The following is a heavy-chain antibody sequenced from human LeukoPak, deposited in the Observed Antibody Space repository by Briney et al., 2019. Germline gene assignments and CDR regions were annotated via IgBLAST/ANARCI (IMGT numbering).Heavy chain of an antibody. CDR1: GYTFTAYY. V-gene: IGHV1-2*02. CDR3: ARLRSIAVAGYFDY. J-gene: IGHJ4*02. CDR2: INPNSGGT. Sequence: ASVKVSCKASGYTFTAYYMHWVRQAAGQGLEWMGWINPNSGGTNYAQKFQGRVTMTRDTSISTAYMELSRLRSEDTAVYYCARLRSIAVAGYFDYWGQGTLVTVSS. D-gene: IGHD6-19*01.